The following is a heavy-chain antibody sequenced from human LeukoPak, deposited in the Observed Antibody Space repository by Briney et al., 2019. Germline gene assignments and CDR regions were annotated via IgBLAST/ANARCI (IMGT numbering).Heavy chain of an antibody. CDR3: ARGPSGYHNT. Sequence: GGSLRLSCTVSGFTVSSNPWSWVRQAPGKGLEWVSSISSSSSYIYYADSVKGRFTISRDNSKNTLYLQMNSLRAEDAAVYYCARGPSGYHNTGGQGTLVTVSS. D-gene: IGHD5-12*01. CDR1: GFTVSSNP. J-gene: IGHJ4*02. V-gene: IGHV3-21*01. CDR2: ISSSSSYI.